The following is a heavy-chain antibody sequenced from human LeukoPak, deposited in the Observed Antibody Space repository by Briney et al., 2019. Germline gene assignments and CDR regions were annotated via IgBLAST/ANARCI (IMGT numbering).Heavy chain of an antibody. CDR1: GFTFSDYW. CDR2: IQQDGSEK. V-gene: IGHV3-7*04. J-gene: IGHJ4*02. D-gene: IGHD5-18*01. CDR3: ARDRGFSYGIDF. Sequence: AGSLRLSCAASGFTFSDYWMSWVRQAPGKGLEWVANIQQDGSEKYYVDSVKGRFTISRDNAKKSLFLQVSSLRGEDTAVYYCARDRGFSYGIDFWGQGTLVTVSS.